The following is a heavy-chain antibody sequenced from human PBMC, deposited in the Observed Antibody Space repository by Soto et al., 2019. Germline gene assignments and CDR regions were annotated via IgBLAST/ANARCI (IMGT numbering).Heavy chain of an antibody. CDR2: IYHSGTT. Sequence: PSETLSLTCDVSSFSISSGYYWGWVRQPPGKGLEWVGSIYHSGTTNYSPSLKSRVTIAIDTSKNQFSLTLRSVAAADAAVYYCASCVSPACYPPWGLQLFDPWRQGSLAPVSS. V-gene: IGHV4-38-2*01. CDR1: SFSISSGYY. CDR3: ASCVSPACYPPWGLQLFDP. J-gene: IGHJ5*02. D-gene: IGHD4-4*01.